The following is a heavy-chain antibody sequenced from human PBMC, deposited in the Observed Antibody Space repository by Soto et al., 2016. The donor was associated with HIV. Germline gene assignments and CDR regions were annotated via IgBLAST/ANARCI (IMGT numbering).Heavy chain of an antibody. CDR1: GLTVNSNY. D-gene: IGHD3-10*01. CDR2: IYTAGST. V-gene: IGHV3-66*01. CDR3: AHGSGRY. Sequence: EVQLVESGGGLVQPGGSLRLSCAASGLTVNSNYMSWVRQAPGKGLEWVSIIYTAGSTSHSDSVKGRFIMSRDNSKNTLYLQMNRLRAEDTAVYYCAHGSGRYWGQGTLVTVSS. J-gene: IGHJ4*02.